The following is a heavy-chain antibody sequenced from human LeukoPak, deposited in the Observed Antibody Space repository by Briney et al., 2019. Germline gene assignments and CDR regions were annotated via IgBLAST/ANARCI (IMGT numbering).Heavy chain of an antibody. J-gene: IGHJ4*02. CDR1: GGSISSYY. CDR3: ARGGYSYGFGY. V-gene: IGHV4-59*12. CDR2: IYYSGST. Sequence: SETLSLTCTVSGGSISSYYWSWIRQPPGKGLEWIGYIYYSGSTNYNPSLKSRVTISVDRSKNQFSLKLSSVTAADTAVYYCARGGYSYGFGYWGQGTLVTVSS. D-gene: IGHD5-18*01.